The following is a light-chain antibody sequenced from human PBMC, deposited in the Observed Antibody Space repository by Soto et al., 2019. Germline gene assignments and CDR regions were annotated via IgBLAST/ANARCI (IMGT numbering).Light chain of an antibody. Sequence: EVVLTQSPGTLSLSPGERATLSCRASQSVAANYLAWYQQKRGQAPRLLIYGASSRATGIPDRFSGSGSGTDFTLTISNLQAEDVAVYYCQQYYVDSWTFGQGTRVEI. J-gene: IGKJ1*01. CDR2: GAS. CDR3: QQYYVDSWT. CDR1: QSVAANY. V-gene: IGKV3-20*01.